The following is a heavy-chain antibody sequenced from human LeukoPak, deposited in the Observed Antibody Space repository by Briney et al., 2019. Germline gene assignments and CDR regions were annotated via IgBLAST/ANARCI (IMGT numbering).Heavy chain of an antibody. CDR2: ISYNGAGT. CDR3: ARGHFWSGYTYQDYFYYMDV. Sequence: GGSLRLSCAASGFIFSKFAMHWVRQAPGRGLESVSGISYNGAGTYYANSVKGRFTISRDNSKKTLYLQVGSLRVEDMGVYYCARGHFWSGYTYQDYFYYMDVWGKGTAVTVSS. D-gene: IGHD3-3*02. J-gene: IGHJ6*03. V-gene: IGHV3-64*01. CDR1: GFIFSKFA.